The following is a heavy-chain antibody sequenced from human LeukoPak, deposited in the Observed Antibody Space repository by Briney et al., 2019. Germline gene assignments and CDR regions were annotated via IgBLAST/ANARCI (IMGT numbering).Heavy chain of an antibody. D-gene: IGHD5-18*01. CDR1: GFTFSSYG. Sequence: GGSLTLSCAASGFTFSSYGMHWVRQAPGKGREWVAVIWYGGSNKYYADSVKGRFTISRDNSKNTLYLQMNSLRAEDTAVYYCAKERGSYGSYYFDYWGQGTLVTVSS. J-gene: IGHJ4*02. CDR2: IWYGGSNK. CDR3: AKERGSYGSYYFDY. V-gene: IGHV3-30*02.